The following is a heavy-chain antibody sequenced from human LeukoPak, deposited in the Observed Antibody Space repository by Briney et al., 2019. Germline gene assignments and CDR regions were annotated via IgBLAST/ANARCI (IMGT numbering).Heavy chain of an antibody. D-gene: IGHD1-26*01. Sequence: GGSLRLSCAASGFTFSSYSMNWVRQAPGKGLEWVSSISGNTIYIYYGDSVKGRFIVSRDNAKNSLYLQMDSLRAEDTAVYYCTRGHSGSYPRNDAFDIWGQGTMVTVSS. V-gene: IGHV3-21*01. CDR2: ISGNTIYI. CDR3: TRGHSGSYPRNDAFDI. J-gene: IGHJ3*02. CDR1: GFTFSSYS.